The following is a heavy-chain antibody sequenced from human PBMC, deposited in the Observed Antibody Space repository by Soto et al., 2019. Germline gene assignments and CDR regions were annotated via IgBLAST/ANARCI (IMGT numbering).Heavy chain of an antibody. V-gene: IGHV3-30-3*01. Sequence: QVQLVESGGGVVQPGRSLRLSCAASGFTFSIFTMYWVRQAPGKGLEWVALISSDENNKYYADSVKGRFIISRDNSKNTLYLQISGLTPEDTAVYYCARGGGGKWEPWGQGTLVTVSS. CDR1: GFTFSIFT. CDR2: ISSDENNK. D-gene: IGHD1-26*01. CDR3: ARGGGGKWEP. J-gene: IGHJ4*02.